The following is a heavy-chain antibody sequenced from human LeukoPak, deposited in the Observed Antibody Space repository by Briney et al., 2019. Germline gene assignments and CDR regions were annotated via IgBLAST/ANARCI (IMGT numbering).Heavy chain of an antibody. J-gene: IGHJ6*03. Sequence: SQTLSLTCTVSGGSISSGSYYWSWIRRPAGKGLEWIGRIYTSGSTNYNPSLKSRVTISVDTSKNQFSLKLSSVTAADTAVYYCARERWDRGYYYYYMDVWGKGTTVTISS. V-gene: IGHV4-61*02. D-gene: IGHD1-26*01. CDR1: GGSISSGSYY. CDR2: IYTSGST. CDR3: ARERWDRGYYYYYMDV.